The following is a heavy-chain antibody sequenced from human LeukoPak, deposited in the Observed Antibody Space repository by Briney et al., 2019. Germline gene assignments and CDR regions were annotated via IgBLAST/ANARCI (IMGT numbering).Heavy chain of an antibody. Sequence: GGSLRLSCAASGFTFSSYAMSWVRQAPGKGLEWVSAISSSAGTTSYADSVKGRFTISRDNSKNTLYLQMNSLRADDTAVYYCARDGKSSGWYYWGQGTLVTVSS. CDR2: ISSSAGTT. V-gene: IGHV3-23*01. CDR1: GFTFSSYA. D-gene: IGHD6-19*01. J-gene: IGHJ4*02. CDR3: ARDGKSSGWYY.